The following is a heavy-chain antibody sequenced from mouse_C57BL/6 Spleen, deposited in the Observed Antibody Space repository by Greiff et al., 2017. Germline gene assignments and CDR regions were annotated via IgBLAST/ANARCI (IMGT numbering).Heavy chain of an antibody. V-gene: IGHV14-4*01. CDR1: GFNIKDDY. CDR3: TTAPLYYGYDVIDY. J-gene: IGHJ2*01. D-gene: IGHD2-2*01. CDR2: IDPENGDT. Sequence: VQLQQSGAELVRPGASVKLSCTASGFNIKDDYMHWVKQRPEQGLEWIGWIDPENGDTEYASKFQGKATITADTSSNTAYLKLSRLTSEDTAVYYCTTAPLYYGYDVIDYWGQGTTLTVSA.